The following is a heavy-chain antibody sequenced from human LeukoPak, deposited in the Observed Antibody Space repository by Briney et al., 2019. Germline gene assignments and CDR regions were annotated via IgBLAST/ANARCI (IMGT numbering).Heavy chain of an antibody. Sequence: GESLKISCKGSGYSFTSYWIGWVRQMPGKGLEWMGIIYPGDSDTRYSPSFQGQVTISADKSISTAYLQWSSLKASDTAMYYRARSAHYYGSGSYYNPFIHWGQGTLVTVFS. CDR2: IYPGDSDT. D-gene: IGHD3-10*01. CDR1: GYSFTSYW. J-gene: IGHJ4*02. V-gene: IGHV5-51*01. CDR3: ARSAHYYGSGSYYNPFIH.